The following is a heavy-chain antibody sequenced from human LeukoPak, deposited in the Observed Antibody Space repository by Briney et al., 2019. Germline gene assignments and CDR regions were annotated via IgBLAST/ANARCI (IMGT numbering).Heavy chain of an antibody. Sequence: GGSLRLSCAAYGFTFSSYAMSWVRQAPGKGLEWVSAISGSGGSTYYADSVKGRFTISRDNSKNTLYLQMNSLRAEDTAVYYCAKGIVGAPPYYFDYWGQGTLVTVSA. J-gene: IGHJ4*02. CDR3: AKGIVGAPPYYFDY. CDR1: GFTFSSYA. D-gene: IGHD1-26*01. CDR2: ISGSGGST. V-gene: IGHV3-23*01.